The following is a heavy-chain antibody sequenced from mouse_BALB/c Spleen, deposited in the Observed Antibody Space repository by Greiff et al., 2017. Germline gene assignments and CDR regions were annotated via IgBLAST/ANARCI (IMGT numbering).Heavy chain of an antibody. J-gene: IGHJ3*01. CDR1: GFTFSSYG. D-gene: IGHD2-3*01. CDR2: ISSGGSYT. Sequence: EVKLMESGGDLVKPGGSLKLSCAASGFTFSSYGMSWVRQTPDKRLEWVATISSGGSYTYYPDSVKGRFTISRDNAKNTLYLQMLSLKSEDTAMYYCARLVYDGYYFAYWGQGTLVTVSA. CDR3: ARLVYDGYYFAY. V-gene: IGHV5-6*01.